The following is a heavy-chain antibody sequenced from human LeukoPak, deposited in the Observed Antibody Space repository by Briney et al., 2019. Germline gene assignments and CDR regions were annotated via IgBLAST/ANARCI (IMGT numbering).Heavy chain of an antibody. CDR1: GGSITSDVHY. Sequence: SETLSLTCTVSGGSITSDVHYWNWIRQSAEKGLEWIGRVHATGSLDYNPSLKSRVTISIDTSSNHFSLMMDSVTTTDTAVYYCARGTKSPRTTVLTSFWYFDLWGRGTLVTVSS. J-gene: IGHJ2*01. CDR2: VHATGSL. CDR3: ARGTKSPRTTVLTSFWYFDL. V-gene: IGHV4-61*02. D-gene: IGHD4-17*01.